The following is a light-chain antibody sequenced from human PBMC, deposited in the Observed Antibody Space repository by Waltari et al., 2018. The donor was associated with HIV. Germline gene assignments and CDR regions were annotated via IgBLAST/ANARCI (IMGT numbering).Light chain of an antibody. CDR1: QSVSTN. Sequence: EIVMTQSPDTLSVSQGERVTLSCRASQSVSTNLASYQHKPGQAPRLLISVASTRATGIPARFSGSGSGTEFTLTISSLKSEDSAIYYCHQYNSLPWTFGLGTKVEIK. CDR2: VAS. J-gene: IGKJ1*01. CDR3: HQYNSLPWT. V-gene: IGKV3-15*01.